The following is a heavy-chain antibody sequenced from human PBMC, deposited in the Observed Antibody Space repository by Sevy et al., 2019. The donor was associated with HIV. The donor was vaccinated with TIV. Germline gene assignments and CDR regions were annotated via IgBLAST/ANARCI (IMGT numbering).Heavy chain of an antibody. CDR1: GFTFSSYA. J-gene: IGHJ5*01. CDR2: ISYDGSRT. CDR3: TRVRGLLGWFDS. V-gene: IGHV3-30*04. D-gene: IGHD3-10*01. Sequence: GGSLRLSCAASGFTFSSYAMHWVRQAPGKGLEWVAVISYDGSRTSYADSVKGRFTISRDNSKNTLFLQMNSLRAADTAVYYCTRVRGLLGWFDSWGQGTLVTVSS.